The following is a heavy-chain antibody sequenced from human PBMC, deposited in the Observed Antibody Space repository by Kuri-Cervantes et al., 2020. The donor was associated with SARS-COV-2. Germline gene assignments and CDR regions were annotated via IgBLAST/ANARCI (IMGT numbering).Heavy chain of an antibody. CDR3: AREEGGELGEAFDY. Sequence: GESLKISCAASGFTFSGYSMNWIRQAPGKGLEWVASIGSSSHYIYHADSVKGRLTISRDNAKTSLYLQMNSLKLQDTAVYYCAREEGGELGEAFDYWGQGALVTVSS. J-gene: IGHJ4*02. CDR2: IGSSSHYI. D-gene: IGHD7-27*01. CDR1: GFTFSGYS. V-gene: IGHV3-21*01.